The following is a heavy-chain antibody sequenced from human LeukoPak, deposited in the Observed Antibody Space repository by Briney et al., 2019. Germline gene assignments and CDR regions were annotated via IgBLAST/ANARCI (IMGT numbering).Heavy chain of an antibody. D-gene: IGHD1-1*01. CDR3: ARADNWNDGKDAFDI. CDR2: INPNSGGT. V-gene: IGHV1-2*02. Sequence: ASVKVSCKASGCTFTGYYMHWVRQAPGQGLERMGWINPNSGGTNYAQKFQGRGTMTRDTSISTAYMELSRLRSDDTAVYYCARADNWNDGKDAFDIWGQGTMVTVSS. J-gene: IGHJ3*02. CDR1: GCTFTGYY.